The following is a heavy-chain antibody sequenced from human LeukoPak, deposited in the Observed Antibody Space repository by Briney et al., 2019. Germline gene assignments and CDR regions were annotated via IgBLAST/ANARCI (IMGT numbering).Heavy chain of an antibody. CDR2: TYSDGST. Sequence: GESLRLSCAPSGFTVGNNYMSWVRQAPGKGLEWVSITYSDGSTYYADSVKGRFTISRDNSKNTLYLQMNSLRAGDTAMYSCARDPRRNLGGFDVWGQGTMVTVSS. CDR3: ARDPRRNLGGFDV. CDR1: GFTVGNNY. J-gene: IGHJ3*01. V-gene: IGHV3-53*01.